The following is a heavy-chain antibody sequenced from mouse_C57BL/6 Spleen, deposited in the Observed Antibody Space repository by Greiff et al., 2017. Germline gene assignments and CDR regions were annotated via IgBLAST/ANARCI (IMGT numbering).Heavy chain of an antibody. Sequence: QVQLQQPGAELVMPGASVKLSCKASGYTFTSYWMHWVKQRPGQGLEWIGEIDPSDSYTNYNQKFKGKSTLTVAKSSSTAYMQLSSLTSEDSAVYYCGRGGSRDYWGQGTTLTVSS. V-gene: IGHV1-69*01. J-gene: IGHJ2*01. CDR2: IDPSDSYT. CDR3: GRGGSRDY. CDR1: GYTFTSYW. D-gene: IGHD1-1*01.